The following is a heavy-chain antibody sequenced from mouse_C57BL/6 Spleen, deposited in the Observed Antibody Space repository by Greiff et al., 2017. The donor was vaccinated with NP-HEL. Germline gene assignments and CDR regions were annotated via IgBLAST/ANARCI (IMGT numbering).Heavy chain of an antibody. Sequence: VQLHQPGAELVKPGASVKLSCKASGYTFTSYWMQWVKQRPGQGLEWIGEIDPSDSYTNYNQKFKGKATLTVDTSSSTAYMQLSRLTSEDSAVYYCARLGRFAYWGQGTLVTVSA. V-gene: IGHV1-50*01. CDR3: ARLGRFAY. J-gene: IGHJ3*01. CDR2: IDPSDSYT. CDR1: GYTFTSYW. D-gene: IGHD4-1*01.